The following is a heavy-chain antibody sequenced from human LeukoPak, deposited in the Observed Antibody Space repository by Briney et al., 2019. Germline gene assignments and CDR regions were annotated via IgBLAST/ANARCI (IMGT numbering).Heavy chain of an antibody. Sequence: SETLSLTCTVSGGSISSYYWSWIRQPPGKGLEWIGYIYYSGSTNYNPSLKSRVTISVDTSKNQFSLKLSSVTAADTAVYYCAGHYGSGTYVDQWGQGTLVTVSS. CDR2: IYYSGST. CDR1: GGSISSYY. J-gene: IGHJ4*02. V-gene: IGHV4-59*01. D-gene: IGHD3-10*01. CDR3: AGHYGSGTYVDQ.